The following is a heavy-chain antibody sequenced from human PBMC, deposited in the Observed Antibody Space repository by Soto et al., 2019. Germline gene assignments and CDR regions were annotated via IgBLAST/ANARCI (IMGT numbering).Heavy chain of an antibody. CDR2: FDPRSGVT. V-gene: IGHV1-2*02. CDR3: AAPESPRAWTPFDY. J-gene: IGHJ4*02. CDR1: GYAVTGYY. D-gene: IGHD1-1*01. Sequence: QVHMVQSGTEVKNPGASVRVSCKVIGYAVTGYYVHWLRQAPGQGLEWMGWFDPRSGVTKSARAFQGRVTMTSDPPTVTMYMELTKLTADDTAVYYCAAPESPRAWTPFDYWGQGTLVTVTS.